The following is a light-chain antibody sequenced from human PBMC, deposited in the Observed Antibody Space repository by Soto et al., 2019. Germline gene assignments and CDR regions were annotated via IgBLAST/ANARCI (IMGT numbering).Light chain of an antibody. Sequence: DIVMTQTLLSLSVTPGQPASISCKSGESLLHSDGKTYLYWYLQKPGQPPQLLMYEVSNRCSAVEDTLSGSGSGTHFTQKISRVEAEDVGVYYCMQGLGLPPTFGQGTKVEIK. V-gene: IGKV2D-29*01. CDR2: EVS. J-gene: IGKJ1*01. CDR1: ESLLHSDGKTY. CDR3: MQGLGLPPT.